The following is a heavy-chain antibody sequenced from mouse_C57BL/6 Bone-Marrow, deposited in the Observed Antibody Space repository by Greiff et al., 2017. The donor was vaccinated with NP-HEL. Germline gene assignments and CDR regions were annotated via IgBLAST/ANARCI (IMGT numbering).Heavy chain of an antibody. Sequence: EVKLMESGEGLVKPGGSLKLSCAASGFTFSSYAMSWVRQTPEKRLEWVAYISSGGDYIYYADTVKGRFTISRDNARNTLYLQMSSLKSEDTAMYYCTRDTSSYGTSGAWFAYWGQGTLVTVSA. V-gene: IGHV5-9-1*02. CDR3: TRDTSSYGTSGAWFAY. CDR2: ISSGGDYI. CDR1: GFTFSSYA. D-gene: IGHD1-2*01. J-gene: IGHJ3*01.